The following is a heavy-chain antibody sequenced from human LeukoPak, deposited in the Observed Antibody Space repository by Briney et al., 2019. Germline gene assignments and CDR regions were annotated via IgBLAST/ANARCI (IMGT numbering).Heavy chain of an antibody. CDR3: ARDGTFDY. Sequence: PGGSLRLSCAASGFTFSSHWMTWVRQALGKGLEWVATIKQDGNEKRYVDSVKGRFTISRDNAKNSLYLQMNSLRSDDTAVYYCARDGTFDYWGQGTLVTVSS. CDR1: GFTFSSHW. J-gene: IGHJ4*02. V-gene: IGHV3-7*03. D-gene: IGHD1-26*01. CDR2: IKQDGNEK.